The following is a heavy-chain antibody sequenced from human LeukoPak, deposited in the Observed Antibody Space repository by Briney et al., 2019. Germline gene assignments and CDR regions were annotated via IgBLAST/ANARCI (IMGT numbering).Heavy chain of an antibody. J-gene: IGHJ4*02. V-gene: IGHV3-48*01. D-gene: IGHD2-2*01. CDR2: ISSSSSNI. CDR1: GFIFSNYS. Sequence: GGSLRLSCATSGFIFSNYSMNWVRQAPGKGLEWVSYISSSSSNIFYADSVKGRFTISRDNAKNSLYLQMNSLRAEDTAVYYCARDCSSTNCFGNYWGQGTLVTVSS. CDR3: ARDCSSTNCFGNY.